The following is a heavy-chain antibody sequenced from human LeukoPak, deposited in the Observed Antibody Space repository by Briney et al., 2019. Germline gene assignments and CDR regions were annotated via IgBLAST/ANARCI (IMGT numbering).Heavy chain of an antibody. D-gene: IGHD3-22*01. CDR2: ITSSGSYR. CDR3: ARRNSGSSDSSGFDI. Sequence: GGSLRLSCAASGFTFSSYTMNWVRQAPGKGLEWVSYITSSGSYRYYADSVKGRFTISRDNAKNSLHLQMNSLRAEDTAVYFCARRNSGSSDSSGFDIWGQGTMVTVSS. CDR1: GFTFSSYT. V-gene: IGHV3-21*01. J-gene: IGHJ3*02.